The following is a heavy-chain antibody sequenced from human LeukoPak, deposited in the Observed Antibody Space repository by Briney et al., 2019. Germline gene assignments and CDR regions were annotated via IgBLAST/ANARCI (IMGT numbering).Heavy chain of an antibody. D-gene: IGHD6-13*01. CDR3: ARGYSSSWYWFDP. V-gene: IGHV4-59*08. CDR2: IFYTGST. Sequence: SETLSLTCTVSGGSISSYYWSWIRQPPGKGLEWIGYIFYTGSTNYNPSLKSRVTISVDTSKNQFSLKLSSVTAADTAVYYCARGYSSSWYWFDPLGQGTLVTVSS. CDR1: GGSISSYY. J-gene: IGHJ5*02.